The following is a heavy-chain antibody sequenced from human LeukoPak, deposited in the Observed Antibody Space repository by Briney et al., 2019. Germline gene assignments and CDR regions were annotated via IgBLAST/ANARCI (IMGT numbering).Heavy chain of an antibody. J-gene: IGHJ3*02. CDR1: GFTFSSYG. D-gene: IGHD6-25*01. V-gene: IGHV3-23*01. CDR2: ISGSGGST. CDR3: ANSRGYLGADDAFDI. Sequence: TGGSLRLSCAASGFTFSSYGMSWVRQAPGKGLEWISAISGSGGSTYYADSVKGRFTISRDNSKNTLYLQMNSLRAEDTAVYYCANSRGYLGADDAFDIWGQGTMVTVSS.